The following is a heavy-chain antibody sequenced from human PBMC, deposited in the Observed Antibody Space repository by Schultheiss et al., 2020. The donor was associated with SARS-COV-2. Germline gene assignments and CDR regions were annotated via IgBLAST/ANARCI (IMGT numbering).Heavy chain of an antibody. CDR3: AKDLNRVIAPSPFDY. V-gene: IGHV3-66*01. CDR2: IYSGGST. J-gene: IGHJ4*02. Sequence: GESLKISCAASGFTVSSNYMSWVRQAPGKGLEWVSVIYSGGSTYYADSVNGRFTISRDNSKNTLYLQMNSLGAEDTAVYYCAKDLNRVIAPSPFDYWGQGTLVTVSS. CDR1: GFTVSSNY. D-gene: IGHD2/OR15-2a*01.